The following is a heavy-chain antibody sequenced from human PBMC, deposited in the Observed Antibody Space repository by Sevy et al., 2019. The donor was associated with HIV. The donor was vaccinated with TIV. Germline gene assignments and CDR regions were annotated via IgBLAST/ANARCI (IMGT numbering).Heavy chain of an antibody. D-gene: IGHD6-13*01. Sequence: SETLSLTCTVSGGSISSYYWSWIQQPPGKGLEWIGYIYYSGSTNYNPSLKSRVTISVDTSKNQFSLKLSSVTAADTAVYYCARVGRQQLVFDYWGQGTLVTVSS. CDR1: GGSISSYY. V-gene: IGHV4-59*01. J-gene: IGHJ4*02. CDR3: ARVGRQQLVFDY. CDR2: IYYSGST.